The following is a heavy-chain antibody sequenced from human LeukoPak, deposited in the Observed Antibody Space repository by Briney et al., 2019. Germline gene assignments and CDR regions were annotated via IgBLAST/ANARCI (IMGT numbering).Heavy chain of an antibody. Sequence: QPAGSLSLSCAASGFTISSYARSWVRQVPGKGLEWISTIYHSGDSTYYADSVKGRFTISRDNSQHTLFLRVNSLRAEDTAVYYCATYGYGSGGLFRRLDYWGQGALVTVSS. CDR1: GFTISSYA. D-gene: IGHD3-10*01. CDR3: ATYGYGSGGLFRRLDY. J-gene: IGHJ4*02. V-gene: IGHV3-23*01. CDR2: IYHSGDST.